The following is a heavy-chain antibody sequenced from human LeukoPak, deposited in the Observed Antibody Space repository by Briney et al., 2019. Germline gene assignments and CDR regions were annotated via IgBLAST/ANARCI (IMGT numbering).Heavy chain of an antibody. Sequence: GASVKVSCKASGYTFSSYAISWVRQAPGQGLEWMGWINAYNGNTNYAQKLQGRVTMTTDTSTSTAYMELRSLRSDDTAVYYCARAYRRGYSYGIDYWGQGTLVTVSS. D-gene: IGHD5-18*01. CDR1: GYTFSSYA. J-gene: IGHJ4*02. CDR2: INAYNGNT. CDR3: ARAYRRGYSYGIDY. V-gene: IGHV1-18*01.